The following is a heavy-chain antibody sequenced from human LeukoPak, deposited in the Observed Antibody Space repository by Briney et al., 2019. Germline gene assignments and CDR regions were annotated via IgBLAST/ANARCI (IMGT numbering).Heavy chain of an antibody. V-gene: IGHV3-23*01. CDR1: GXTFSNYA. CDR3: AKDRDGSPRGFDY. Sequence: GGSLRLSWAASGXTFSNYAMTWVRQAPGKGLEWISGISGGGGSTYYADSVKGRFSISRDNSKNTLYLQMNSLGAEDTAVYYCAKDRDGSPRGFDYWGQGTLVTVSS. J-gene: IGHJ4*02. CDR2: ISGGGGST. D-gene: IGHD2-21*02.